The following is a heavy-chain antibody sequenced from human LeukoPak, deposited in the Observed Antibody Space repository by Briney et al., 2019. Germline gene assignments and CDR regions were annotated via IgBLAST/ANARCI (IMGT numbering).Heavy chain of an antibody. J-gene: IGHJ4*02. CDR2: ISYDGSNK. V-gene: IGHV3-30-3*01. CDR1: GFTFSSYA. D-gene: IGHD3-22*01. Sequence: GGSLRLSCAASGFTFSSYAMHWVRQAPGKGLEWVAVISYDGSNKYYADSVKGRFTISRDNSKNTLYLQMNSLRAEDTAVYYCARESNYDSSGYYVWGQGTLVTVSS. CDR3: ARESNYDSSGYYV.